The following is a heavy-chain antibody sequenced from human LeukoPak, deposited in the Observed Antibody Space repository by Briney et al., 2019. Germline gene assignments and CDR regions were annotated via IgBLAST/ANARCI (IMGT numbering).Heavy chain of an antibody. D-gene: IGHD3-3*01. V-gene: IGHV4-59*08. CDR2: IYYSGST. Sequence: SETLSLTCTVSGGSISSYYWSWIRQPPGKGLEWIGYIYYSGSTDYNPSLKSRVTISVDTSKNQFSLKLSSVTAADTAVYYCARGGPRGYMYYFDYWGQGTLVTVSS. CDR3: ARGGPRGYMYYFDY. J-gene: IGHJ4*02. CDR1: GGSISSYY.